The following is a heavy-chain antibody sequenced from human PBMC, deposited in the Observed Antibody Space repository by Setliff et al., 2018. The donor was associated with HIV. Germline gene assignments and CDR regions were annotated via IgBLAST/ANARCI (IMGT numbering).Heavy chain of an antibody. CDR3: EAATVGETGYYGIDV. J-gene: IGHJ6*02. CDR1: GGSISSSGPGYY. Sequence: PSETLSLTCTVSGGSISSSGPGYYWGWVRQPPGGGLEWIGSVYYSGRTYYNPSLRSRVTMSVDTSKNQFSLKLNSVTAADTAVYYCEAATVGETGYYGIDVWGPGTTVTVSS. V-gene: IGHV4-39*07. D-gene: IGHD1-26*01. CDR2: VYYSGRT.